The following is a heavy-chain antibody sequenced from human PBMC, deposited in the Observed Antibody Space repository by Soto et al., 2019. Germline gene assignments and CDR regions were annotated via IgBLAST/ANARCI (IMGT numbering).Heavy chain of an antibody. V-gene: IGHV3-21*01. D-gene: IGHD2-15*01. CDR2: ISSSSSYI. Sequence: GVSLRLSCAASGFTFSGYSMNWVRQAPGKGLEWVSSISSSSSYIYYADSVKGRFTISRDNAKNSLYLQMNSLRAEDTAVYYCAXGLRYCSGGSCYSLPVYWGQGTLVTVSS. CDR3: AXGLRYCSGGSCYSLPVY. CDR1: GFTFSGYS. J-gene: IGHJ4*02.